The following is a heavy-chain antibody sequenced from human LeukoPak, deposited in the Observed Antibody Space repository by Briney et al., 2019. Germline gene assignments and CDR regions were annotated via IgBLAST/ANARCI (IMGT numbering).Heavy chain of an antibody. CDR3: ARDQAGLDY. Sequence: SQTLSLTCAISGDRVSSNSAAWNWIRQSPSRGLEWLGRIYYRSEWYSDYAGSAKSRITINPDTSKNQLSLKLNSVTPEDTAVYYCARDQAGLDYWGQGTLVTVSS. CDR2: IYYRSEWYS. J-gene: IGHJ4*02. V-gene: IGHV6-1*01. D-gene: IGHD6-13*01. CDR1: GDRVSSNSAA.